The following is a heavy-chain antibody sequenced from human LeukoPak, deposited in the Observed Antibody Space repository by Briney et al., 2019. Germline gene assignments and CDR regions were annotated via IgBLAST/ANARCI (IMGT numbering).Heavy chain of an antibody. Sequence: SVKVSCKASGGTFSSYVLNWVRQAPGQGLEWLGGIIPIFGTPNYAQKFQGRVTITADESTSTAYMELSSLRSEDTAVYYCARGEQGLLWFGELLSHWGQGTLVTVSS. CDR1: GGTFSSYV. D-gene: IGHD3-10*01. CDR2: IIPIFGTP. J-gene: IGHJ4*02. CDR3: ARGEQGLLWFGELLSH. V-gene: IGHV1-69*13.